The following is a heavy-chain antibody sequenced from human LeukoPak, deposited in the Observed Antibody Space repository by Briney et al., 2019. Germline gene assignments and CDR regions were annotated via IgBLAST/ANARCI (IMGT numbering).Heavy chain of an antibody. CDR3: ARDADIVVVPAATNTFDY. CDR2: INPNSGGT. J-gene: IGHJ4*02. Sequence: ASVKVSCKVSGYTFTGYYMHWVRQAPGQGLEWMGWINPNSGGTNYAQKFQGRVTMTRDTSISTAYMELSRLRSDDTAVYYCARDADIVVVPAATNTFDYWGQGTLVTVSS. V-gene: IGHV1-2*02. CDR1: GYTFTGYY. D-gene: IGHD2-2*01.